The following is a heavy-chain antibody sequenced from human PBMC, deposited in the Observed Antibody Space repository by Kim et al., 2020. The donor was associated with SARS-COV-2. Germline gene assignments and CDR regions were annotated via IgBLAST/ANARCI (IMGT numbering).Heavy chain of an antibody. CDR3: ARGVLRYFDWLLSSVVYFDL. Sequence: SETLSLTCTVSGGSISSSSYYWGWIRQPPGKGLEWIGSIYYSGSTYYNPALKSRVTISVDTSKNQFSLKLSSVTAADTAVYYCARGVLRYFDWLLSSVVYFDLWGRGTLVTVSS. J-gene: IGHJ2*01. CDR1: GGSISSSSYY. V-gene: IGHV4-39*01. CDR2: IYYSGST. D-gene: IGHD3-9*01.